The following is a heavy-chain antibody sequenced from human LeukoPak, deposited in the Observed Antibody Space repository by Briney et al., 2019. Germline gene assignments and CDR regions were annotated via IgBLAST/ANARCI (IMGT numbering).Heavy chain of an antibody. CDR3: ARVGELGTFDY. Sequence: SETLSLTCAVYGESFSGYYWSWIRQPPGKGLEWIGEINHSGSTNYNPSLKSRVTISVDTSKNQFSLKLSSVTAADTAVYYCARVGELGTFDYWGQGTLVTVSS. V-gene: IGHV4-34*01. CDR1: GESFSGYY. J-gene: IGHJ4*02. CDR2: INHSGST. D-gene: IGHD1-26*01.